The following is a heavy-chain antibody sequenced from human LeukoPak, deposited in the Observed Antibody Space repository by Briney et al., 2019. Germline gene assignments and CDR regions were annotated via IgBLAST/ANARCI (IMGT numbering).Heavy chain of an antibody. Sequence: EASVKVSCKASGGTFSSYAISWVRQAPGQGLEWMGGIIPIFGTANYAQKFQGRVTITADESTSTAYMELSSLRSEDTAVCYCAREGSSTSHNWFDPWGQGTLVTVSS. D-gene: IGHD2-2*01. CDR1: GGTFSSYA. CDR2: IIPIFGTA. J-gene: IGHJ5*02. V-gene: IGHV1-69*01. CDR3: AREGSSTSHNWFDP.